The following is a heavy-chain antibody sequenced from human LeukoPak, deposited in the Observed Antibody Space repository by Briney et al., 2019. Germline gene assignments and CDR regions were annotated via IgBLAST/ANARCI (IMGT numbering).Heavy chain of an antibody. CDR3: AGDAIRRRIIDY. J-gene: IGHJ4*02. V-gene: IGHV1-2*02. CDR2: MNTDSGGT. D-gene: IGHD2/OR15-2a*01. Sequence: ASVKVSCKASGYSFTGYYVHWGREAPGQGLEWMGWMNTDSGGTNFAQKFQCRVTMTRDTSITTACMELSRVTSDDTAVSYFAGDAIRRRIIDYWAQGTRVTVSS. CDR1: GYSFTGYY.